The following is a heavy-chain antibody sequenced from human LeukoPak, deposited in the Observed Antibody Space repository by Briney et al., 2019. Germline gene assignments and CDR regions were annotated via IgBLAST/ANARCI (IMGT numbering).Heavy chain of an antibody. CDR3: AREDYGGNWFDY. V-gene: IGHV3-30-3*01. Sequence: GGSLRLSCAASGFTFSNYAMHWVRQAPGKGLEWVAVISYDGSNKYYADSVKGRFTISRDNSKNTLYLQMNSLRAEDTAVYYCAREDYGGNWFDYWGQGTLVTVSS. J-gene: IGHJ4*02. CDR1: GFTFSNYA. D-gene: IGHD4-23*01. CDR2: ISYDGSNK.